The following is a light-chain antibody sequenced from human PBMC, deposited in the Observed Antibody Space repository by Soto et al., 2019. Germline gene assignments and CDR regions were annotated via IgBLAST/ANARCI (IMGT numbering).Light chain of an antibody. Sequence: EERASLSCRASQAVSNNLAWYQQKPGQTPRLLNYEASNRATCIPAVFSGCGSGTDVTHTICSLEPVDLADYYIQQRSKCPALATFGQGTRLEIK. V-gene: IGKV3D-11*01. CDR2: EAS. CDR1: QAVSNN. J-gene: IGKJ5*01. CDR3: QQRSKCPALAT.